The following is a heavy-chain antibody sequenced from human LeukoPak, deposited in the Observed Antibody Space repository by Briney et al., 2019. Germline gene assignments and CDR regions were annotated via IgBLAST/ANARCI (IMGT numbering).Heavy chain of an antibody. CDR1: GGSISSYY. CDR2: IYYSGST. D-gene: IGHD6-13*01. CDR3: ARDSSARYSASWYVVGDFDY. Sequence: SETLSLTCSVSGGSISSYYWSWIRQPPGKGLEWIGYIYYSGSTNCNPSLKSRVTISVDTSKNQFSLKLSSVTAADTAVYYCARDSSARYSASWYVVGDFDYWGQGTLVTVSS. V-gene: IGHV4-59*12. J-gene: IGHJ4*02.